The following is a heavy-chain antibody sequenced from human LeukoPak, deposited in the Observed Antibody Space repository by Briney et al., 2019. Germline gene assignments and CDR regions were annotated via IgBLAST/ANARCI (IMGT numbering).Heavy chain of an antibody. D-gene: IGHD4-23*01. V-gene: IGHV1-18*01. CDR2: ISAYNGDT. Sequence: ASVKVSCKASGYTFTSYGISWVRQAPGQGLEWMGWISAYNGDTNYAQILQGRVTMTTDTSTSTAYMELRSLRSDDTAVYYCARVFYGGYNWFDPWGQGTLVTVSS. CDR1: GYTFTSYG. CDR3: ARVFYGGYNWFDP. J-gene: IGHJ5*02.